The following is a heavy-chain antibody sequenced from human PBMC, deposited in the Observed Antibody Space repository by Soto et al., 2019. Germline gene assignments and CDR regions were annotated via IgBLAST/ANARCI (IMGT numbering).Heavy chain of an antibody. D-gene: IGHD4-17*01. V-gene: IGHV4-61*01. CDR3: ARDNGDYGYYFDY. CDR1: GGSVSSGSYY. CDR2: IYYSGST. J-gene: IGHJ4*02. Sequence: PSETLSLTCTVSGGSVSSGSYYWSWIRQPPGKGLEWIGYIYYSGSTNYNPSLKSRVTISVDTSKNQFSLKLSSMTAADTAVYYCARDNGDYGYYFDYWGQGTLVTVSS.